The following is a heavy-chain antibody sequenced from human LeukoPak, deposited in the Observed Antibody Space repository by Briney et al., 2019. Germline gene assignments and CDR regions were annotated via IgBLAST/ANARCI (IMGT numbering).Heavy chain of an antibody. Sequence: SETLSLTCTVSGGSISSSSYYWGWIRQPPGKGLEWIGSIYYSGSTHYNPSLKSRVTISVDTSKNQFSLKLSSVTAADTAVYYCAQRKYYYDSSGYYKFYYYYMDVWGKGTTVTVSS. V-gene: IGHV4-39*07. J-gene: IGHJ6*03. CDR3: AQRKYYYDSSGYYKFYYYYMDV. CDR1: GGSISSSSYY. D-gene: IGHD3-22*01. CDR2: IYYSGST.